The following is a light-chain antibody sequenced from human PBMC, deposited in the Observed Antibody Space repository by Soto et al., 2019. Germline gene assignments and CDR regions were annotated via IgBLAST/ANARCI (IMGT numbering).Light chain of an antibody. CDR3: QQYNSYWT. J-gene: IGKJ1*01. V-gene: IGKV1-5*03. CDR2: KAS. Sequence: IQMTQSPCTLPASVGXRXTITCRASQSISSWLAWYQQKPGKAPKLLIYKASSLESGVPSRFSGSGSGTEFTLTISSLQPDDFATYYCQQYNSYWTFGQGTKVDIK. CDR1: QSISSW.